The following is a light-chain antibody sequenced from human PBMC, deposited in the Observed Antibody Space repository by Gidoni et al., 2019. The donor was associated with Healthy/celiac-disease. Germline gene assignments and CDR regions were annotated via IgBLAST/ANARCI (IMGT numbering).Light chain of an antibody. CDR2: GAS. CDR3: QQYNTWPLT. CDR1: QSVSSN. V-gene: IGKV3-15*01. J-gene: IGKJ4*01. Sequence: ERATLSCRASQSVSSNLAWYQQKPGQAPRLLIYGASTRATGIPARFSGSGSGTEFTLTISSLQSEDFAVYYCQQYNTWPLTFGGGTKVEIK.